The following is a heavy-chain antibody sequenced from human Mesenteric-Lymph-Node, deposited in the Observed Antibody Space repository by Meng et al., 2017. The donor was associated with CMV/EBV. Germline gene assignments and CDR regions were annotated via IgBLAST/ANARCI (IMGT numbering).Heavy chain of an antibody. D-gene: IGHD6-25*01. Sequence: LGLSCAASGFTFSSYGMHWVRQAPGKGLEWVAFIRYDGSNKYYADSVKGRFTISRDNSKNTLYLQMNSLRAEDTAVYYCAHRARLDPWGQGTLVTVSS. CDR1: GFTFSSYG. V-gene: IGHV3-30*02. CDR3: AHRARLDP. J-gene: IGHJ5*02. CDR2: IRYDGSNK.